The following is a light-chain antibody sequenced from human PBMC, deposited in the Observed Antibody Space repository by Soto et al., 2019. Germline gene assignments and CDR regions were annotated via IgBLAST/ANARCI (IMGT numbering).Light chain of an antibody. CDR2: GNN. CDR1: SSNIGAGYD. CDR3: QSYDTSLSGFYV. Sequence: QSVLTQPPSVSGAPGQRVTISCTGSSSNIGAGYDVHWYQQLPGTAPKLLISGNNHRPSGVPDRLSGSKSGTSASLAITGLQAEDEADYYCQSYDTSLSGFYVFGTGTKVTVL. J-gene: IGLJ1*01. V-gene: IGLV1-40*01.